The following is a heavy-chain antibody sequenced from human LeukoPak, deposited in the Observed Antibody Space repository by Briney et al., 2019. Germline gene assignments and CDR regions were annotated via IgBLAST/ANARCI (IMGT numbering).Heavy chain of an antibody. J-gene: IGHJ4*02. D-gene: IGHD6-13*01. CDR3: ARGIALGIAAADEYYFDY. CDR1: GYSISSGYY. Sequence: SKTLSLTCTVSGYSISSGYYWGWIRQPPGKGLEWIGSIYHSGSTYYNPSLKSRVTISVDTSKNQFSLKLSSVTAADTAVYYCARGIALGIAAADEYYFDYWGQGTLVTVSS. CDR2: IYHSGST. V-gene: IGHV4-38-2*02.